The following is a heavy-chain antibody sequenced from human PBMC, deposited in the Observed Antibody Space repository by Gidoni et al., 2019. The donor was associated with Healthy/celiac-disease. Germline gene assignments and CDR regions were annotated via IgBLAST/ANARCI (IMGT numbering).Heavy chain of an antibody. CDR3: AKGLAYGSGSLAFDI. V-gene: IGHV3-9*01. CDR1: GFTFDDYA. Sequence: EVQLVESGGGLVQPGRSLRLSWSASGFTFDDYAMHWVRQAPGKGLEWVSGISWNSGSIGYADSVKGRFTISRDNAKNSLYLQMNSLRAEDTALYYCAKGLAYGSGSLAFDIWGQGTMVTVSS. CDR2: ISWNSGSI. D-gene: IGHD3-10*01. J-gene: IGHJ3*02.